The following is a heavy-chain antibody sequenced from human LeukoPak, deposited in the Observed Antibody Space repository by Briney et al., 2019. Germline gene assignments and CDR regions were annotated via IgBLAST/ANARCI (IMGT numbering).Heavy chain of an antibody. D-gene: IGHD3-3*01. V-gene: IGHV4-59*08. J-gene: IGHJ4*02. CDR3: ARASITIFGVAYYFDY. CDR1: GGSISTYY. Sequence: SETLSLTCTVSGGSISTYYWSWIRQPPGRGLEWIGYVYYSGSTNYNPSLKSRVTISVDTSKNQFSLKLSSVTAADTAVYYCARASITIFGVAYYFDYWGQGTLVTVSS. CDR2: VYYSGST.